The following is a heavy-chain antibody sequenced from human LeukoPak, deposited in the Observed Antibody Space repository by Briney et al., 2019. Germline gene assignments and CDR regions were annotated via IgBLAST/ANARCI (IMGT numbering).Heavy chain of an antibody. CDR1: GYTFTGYY. V-gene: IGHV1-2*02. CDR3: ARGGEAVAEGHNWFDP. J-gene: IGHJ5*02. D-gene: IGHD6-19*01. CDR2: INPNSGGT. Sequence: ASVKVSCKASGYTFTGYYMHWVRQAPGQGLEWMGWINPNSGGTNYAQKFQGRVTMTRDTSISTAYMELSRLRSDDTAVYYCARGGEAVAEGHNWFDPWGQGTLVTVSS.